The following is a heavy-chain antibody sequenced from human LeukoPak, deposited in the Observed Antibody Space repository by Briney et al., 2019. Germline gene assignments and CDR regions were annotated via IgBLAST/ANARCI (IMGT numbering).Heavy chain of an antibody. V-gene: IGHV3-7*01. CDR2: IKQDGSDK. J-gene: IGHJ4*02. CDR3: AREVRGPEY. CDR1: GFTFTKYW. Sequence: GSLRLSCAASGFTFTKYWMTWVRQAPGKGLEWVGNIKQDGSDKNYMDSVKGRFTISRDNTKNSVYLQMSSLRAEDTAVYYCAREVRGPEYWGQGTLVTASS. D-gene: IGHD1-14*01.